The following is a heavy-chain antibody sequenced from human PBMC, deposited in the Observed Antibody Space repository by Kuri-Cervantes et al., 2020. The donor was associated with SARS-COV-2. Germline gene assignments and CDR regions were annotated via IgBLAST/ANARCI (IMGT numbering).Heavy chain of an antibody. J-gene: IGHJ4*02. CDR3: ARDRVGVHDY. CDR1: AFTFSSYA. D-gene: IGHD2-21*01. Sequence: GGSLRLSCAASAFTFSSYAMHWVRQALGKGLEWVAIISYDGSNKYYADSVKGRFTISRDNSKNTLYLQMNSLRAEDTAVYYCARDRVGVHDYWGQGTLVTVSS. CDR2: ISYDGSNK. V-gene: IGHV3-30-3*01.